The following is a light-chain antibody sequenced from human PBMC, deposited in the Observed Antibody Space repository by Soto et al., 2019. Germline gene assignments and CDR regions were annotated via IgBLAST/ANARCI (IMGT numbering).Light chain of an antibody. V-gene: IGKV1-9*01. J-gene: IGKJ4*01. Sequence: DIQLTQSPSFLSASVGDRVTITCRASQRISSYLAWYQQKPGKAPKLLIYAASTLQSGVPSRFSGSGSGTEFTLTISSLQPEDFATYYCQQLNSYPGLTFGGGTKVEIK. CDR1: QRISSY. CDR3: QQLNSYPGLT. CDR2: AAS.